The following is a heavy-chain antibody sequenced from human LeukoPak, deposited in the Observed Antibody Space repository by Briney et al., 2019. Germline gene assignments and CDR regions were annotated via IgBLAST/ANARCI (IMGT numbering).Heavy chain of an antibody. CDR1: GYSFSSYH. D-gene: IGHD1-26*01. CDR3: ARRVGATAFDI. J-gene: IGHJ3*02. CDR2: IIPIFGTA. Sequence: SVKVSCKASGYSFSSYHMHWVRQAPGQGLEWMGGIIPIFGTANYAQKFQGRVTITTDESTSTAYMELSSLRSEDTAVYYCARRVGATAFDIWGQGTMVTVSS. V-gene: IGHV1-69*05.